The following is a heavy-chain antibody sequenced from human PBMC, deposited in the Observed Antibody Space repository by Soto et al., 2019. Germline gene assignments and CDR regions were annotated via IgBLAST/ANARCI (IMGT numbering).Heavy chain of an antibody. CDR1: GGSISSSSYY. Sequence: SETLSLTCTVSGGSISSSSYYWGWIRQPPGKGLEWIGSIYYSGSTYYNPSLKSRVTISVDTSKNQFSLKLSSVTAADTAVYYCASKFGELLADAFDIWGQGTMVTVSS. D-gene: IGHD3-10*01. J-gene: IGHJ3*02. V-gene: IGHV4-39*07. CDR2: IYYSGST. CDR3: ASKFGELLADAFDI.